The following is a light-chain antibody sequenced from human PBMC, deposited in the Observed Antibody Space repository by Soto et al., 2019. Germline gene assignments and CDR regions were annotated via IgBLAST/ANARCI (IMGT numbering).Light chain of an antibody. Sequence: QSALTQPRSVSGSPGQSVTISCTGTSSDVGGYNYVSWYQQHPGKAPKLMIYDVNKRPSGVPDRFSGSKSSNSASLTISGPQDEDDADYYCCSYGRSYVFGTGTKVTVL. V-gene: IGLV2-11*01. CDR1: SSDVGGYNY. CDR3: CSYGRSYV. CDR2: DVN. J-gene: IGLJ1*01.